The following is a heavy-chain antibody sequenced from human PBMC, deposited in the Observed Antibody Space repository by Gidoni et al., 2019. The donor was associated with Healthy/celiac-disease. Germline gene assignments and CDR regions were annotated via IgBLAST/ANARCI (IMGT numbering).Heavy chain of an antibody. CDR2: FDPEDGET. J-gene: IGHJ6*02. CDR1: GYTLTELS. D-gene: IGHD1-26*01. V-gene: IGHV1-24*01. Sequence: QVQLVPSGAEVKKPGASVTVSCKVSGYTLTELSMHWVRQAPGKGLEWMGGFDPEDGETIYAQKFQGRVTMTEDTSTDTAYMELSSLRSEDTAVYYCATPGPDYSGSYHRGMDVWGQGTTVTVSS. CDR3: ATPGPDYSGSYHRGMDV.